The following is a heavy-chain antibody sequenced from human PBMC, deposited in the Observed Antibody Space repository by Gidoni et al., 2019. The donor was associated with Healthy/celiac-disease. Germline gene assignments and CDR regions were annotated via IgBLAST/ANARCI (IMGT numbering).Heavy chain of an antibody. V-gene: IGHV3-9*01. J-gene: IGHJ4*02. CDR1: GFTFDDYA. CDR2: ISWNSGSI. D-gene: IGHD3-22*01. Sequence: EVQLVESGGGLVQPGRSLRLSCAASGFTFDDYAMHLVRQAPGKGLEWVSGISWNSGSIGYADSVKGRFTISRDNAKNSLYLQMNSLRAEDTALYYCAKSHYYDSSGYYWGQGTLVTVSS. CDR3: AKSHYYDSSGYY.